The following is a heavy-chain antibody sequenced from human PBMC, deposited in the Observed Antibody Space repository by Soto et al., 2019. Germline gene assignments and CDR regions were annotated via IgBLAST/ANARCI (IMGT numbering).Heavy chain of an antibody. J-gene: IGHJ4*02. V-gene: IGHV4-31*11. CDR1: GRSISSGGYY. CDR2: IYYSGST. CDR3: VLRYEYRFY. D-gene: IGHD3-16*01. Sequence: PSETLSLTCAGSGRSISSGGYYWNWIGQLPGKGLEWIGHIYYSGSTYYNPSLKSRLTISVDTSKSLFSLNLSSVTAADTAVYYCVLRYEYRFYWGQGALVNVSS.